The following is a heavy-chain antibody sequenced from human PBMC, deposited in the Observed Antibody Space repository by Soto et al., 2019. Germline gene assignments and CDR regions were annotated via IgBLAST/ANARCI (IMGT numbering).Heavy chain of an antibody. V-gene: IGHV5-51*01. Sequence: GESLKISCKGSGYSFTSYWIGWVRQMPGKGLEWMGIIYPGDSETRYSPSFQGQVTISADKSIRTAYEQWSSLKASDAAMYYRALYIMYPSSCYMDAWGQGTTVTVSS. CDR3: ALYIMYPSSCYMDA. J-gene: IGHJ6*03. CDR2: IYPGDSET. D-gene: IGHD3-16*01. CDR1: GYSFTSYW.